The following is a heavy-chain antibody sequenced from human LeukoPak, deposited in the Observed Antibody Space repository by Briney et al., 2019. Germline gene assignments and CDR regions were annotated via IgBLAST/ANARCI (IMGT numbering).Heavy chain of an antibody. CDR1: GGSISSXY. CDR2: XYYSGST. J-gene: IGHJ6*02. D-gene: IGHD2-2*01. Sequence: SLXXTISGGSISSXYWXXIRQPXXXXXXXIGYXYYSGSTNYNPSLKSRVTISVDTSKNQFSLKLSSVTAADTAVYYCARAWGDIVVVPAAPYGMDVWGQGTTVTVSS. CDR3: ARAWGDIVVVPAAPYGMDV. V-gene: IGHV4-59*01.